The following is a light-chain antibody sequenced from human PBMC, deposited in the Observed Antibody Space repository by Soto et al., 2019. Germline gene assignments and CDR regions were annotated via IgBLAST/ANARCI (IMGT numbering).Light chain of an antibody. CDR2: DAS. Sequence: EIVLTQSPATLSLSPGERATLSCRASQSVSSYLAWYQQKPGQAPSLLIYDASNRATGIPARFSSSGSGTDFTLTISSLEPEDFAVYYCQQRSSWPPFTFGPGTKVDIK. J-gene: IGKJ3*01. CDR3: QQRSSWPPFT. CDR1: QSVSSY. V-gene: IGKV3-11*01.